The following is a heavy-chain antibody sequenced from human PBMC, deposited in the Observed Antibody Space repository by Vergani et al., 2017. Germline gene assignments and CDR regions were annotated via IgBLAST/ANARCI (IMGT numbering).Heavy chain of an antibody. CDR3: ARARCIETCYMSNWLDS. D-gene: IGHD3-9*01. J-gene: IGHJ5*01. Sequence: DVHLAEAGGGFFQPGGSLRLSCSASGFSFNSYWMHWVRQVPGKGLLWVSRIKSHGSITAYADSVKGRFTISRDNAQNTLYLQMNSLRVEDTGVYYCARARCIETCYMSNWLDSWGQGTLVTVSS. V-gene: IGHV3-74*03. CDR2: IKSHGSIT. CDR1: GFSFNSYW.